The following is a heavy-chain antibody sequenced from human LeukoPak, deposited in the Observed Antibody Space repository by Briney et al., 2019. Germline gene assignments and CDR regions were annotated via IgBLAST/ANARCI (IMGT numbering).Heavy chain of an antibody. CDR3: ARDWSGISSEHYCYMDV. Sequence: VPLVQSGAEVTKPGSSVKVSCQASGGTFSSYAISCVREAPGHGLEWMGGVIPFFGTSNYQLTFQGRATITADASTGSAYTQVSSLRSQHTSVYYCARDWSGISSEHYCYMDVWGKGTTDTVSS. V-gene: IGHV1-69*12. J-gene: IGHJ6*03. CDR1: GGTFSSYA. D-gene: IGHD3-3*01. CDR2: VIPFFGTS.